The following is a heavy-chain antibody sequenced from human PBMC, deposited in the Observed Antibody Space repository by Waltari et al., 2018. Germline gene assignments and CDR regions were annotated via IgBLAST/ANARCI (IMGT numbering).Heavy chain of an antibody. Sequence: QVQLVESGGGVVQPGRSLRLSCAASGFTFSSYGINWVRQAPGKGLEWVAVISYDGSNKYYADSVKGRFTISRDNSKNTLYLQMNSLGAEDTAVYYCAKDGSGWYYFDYWGQGTLVTVSS. CDR2: ISYDGSNK. V-gene: IGHV3-30*18. CDR3: AKDGSGWYYFDY. J-gene: IGHJ4*02. CDR1: GFTFSSYG. D-gene: IGHD6-19*01.